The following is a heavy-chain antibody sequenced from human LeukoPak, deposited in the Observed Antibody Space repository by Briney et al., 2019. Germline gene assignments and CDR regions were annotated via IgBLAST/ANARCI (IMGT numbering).Heavy chain of an antibody. D-gene: IGHD3-22*01. Sequence: PSETLSLTCTVSGGSISSYYWSWIRQPAGKGLQWIGRIYTSGSTNCNPSLKSRVTMSVDTSKNQFSLKLSSVTAADTAVYYCAGEGYYDSSGYYPENWGQGTLVTVSS. CDR2: IYTSGST. J-gene: IGHJ4*02. CDR1: GGSISSYY. CDR3: AGEGYYDSSGYYPEN. V-gene: IGHV4-4*07.